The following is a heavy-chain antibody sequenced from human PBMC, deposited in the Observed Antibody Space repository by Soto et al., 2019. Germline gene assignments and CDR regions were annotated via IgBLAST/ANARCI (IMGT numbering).Heavy chain of an antibody. J-gene: IGHJ6*02. V-gene: IGHV1-18*01. CDR1: GYTFTSYG. CDR3: ASALGALRGYSYRDSGLGVGMDV. CDR2: ISAYNGNT. D-gene: IGHD5-18*01. Sequence: QVQLVQSGAEVKKPGASVKISCKASGYTFTSYGISWVRQAPGQGLEWMGWISAYNGNTNYAQKLQGRVTMTTDTATSTDYMELRSVVSDDTAVYYCASALGALRGYSYRDSGLGVGMDVWVQGTTFTVSS.